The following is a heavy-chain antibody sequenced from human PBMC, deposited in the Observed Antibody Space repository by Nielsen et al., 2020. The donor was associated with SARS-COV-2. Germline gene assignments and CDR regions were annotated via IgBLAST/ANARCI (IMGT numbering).Heavy chain of an antibody. J-gene: IGHJ6*02. CDR1: GFTISSSF. CDR2: IYTDGST. CDR3: ARDNWGRMDV. Sequence: GESLKISCGASGFTISSSFMSWVRQAAGKGLDWVSVIYTDGSTSHADSVKGRFTISRDNSKNTLYLQMKSLRAEDTAVYYCARDNWGRMDVWGQGTTVTVSS. D-gene: IGHD7-27*01. V-gene: IGHV3-66*01.